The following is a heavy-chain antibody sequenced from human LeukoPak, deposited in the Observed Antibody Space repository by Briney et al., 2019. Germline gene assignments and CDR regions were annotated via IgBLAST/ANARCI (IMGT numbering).Heavy chain of an antibody. CDR1: GFTFSSYA. J-gene: IGHJ6*01. CDR3: ANSGDTYYYGMDV. CDR2: ISYDGSNK. Sequence: GGSLRLSCAASGFTFSSYAMHWVRQAPGKGLEWVAVISYDGSNKYYADSVKGRFTISRDNSKNTLYLQMDSLRAEDTAVYYCANSGDTYYYGMDVWGKGPRSPSPQ. V-gene: IGHV3-30-3*01. D-gene: IGHD4-17*01.